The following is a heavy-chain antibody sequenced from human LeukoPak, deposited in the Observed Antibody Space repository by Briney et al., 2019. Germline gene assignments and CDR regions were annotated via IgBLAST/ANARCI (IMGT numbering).Heavy chain of an antibody. CDR2: ISAYNGNT. J-gene: IGHJ6*03. V-gene: IGHV1-18*01. CDR1: GYTFTSYG. CDR3: ARGGLTMVRGVISPGAYYMDV. D-gene: IGHD3-10*01. Sequence: GASAKVSCKASGYTFTSYGISWVRQAPGQGLEWMGWISAYNGNTNYAQKLQGRVTMTTDTSTSTAYMELRSLRSDDTAVYYCARGGLTMVRGVISPGAYYMDVWGKGTTVTVSS.